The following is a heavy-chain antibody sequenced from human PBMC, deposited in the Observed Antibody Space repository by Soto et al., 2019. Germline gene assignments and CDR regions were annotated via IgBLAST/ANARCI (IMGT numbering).Heavy chain of an antibody. D-gene: IGHD3-10*01. CDR2: INHSGST. CDR3: ARGGRSMVRGVIAY. Sequence: KPSETLSLTCAVYGGSFSGYYWSWIRQPPGKGLEWIGEINHSGSTNYNPSLKSRVTISVDTSKNQFSLKLSSVTAADTAVYYCARGGRSMVRGVIAYWGQGTLVTVSS. V-gene: IGHV4-34*01. CDR1: GGSFSGYY. J-gene: IGHJ4*02.